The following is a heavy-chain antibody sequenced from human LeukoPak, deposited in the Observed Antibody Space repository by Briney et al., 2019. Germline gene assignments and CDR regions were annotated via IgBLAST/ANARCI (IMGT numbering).Heavy chain of an antibody. D-gene: IGHD3-10*01. Sequence: GGSLRLSCAASGFTFSTYGMHWVRQAPGKGLEWVAVISYDGSNKYHSDSVKGRFTISRDNSKNTLYLQMNSLRAEDTAVYYCAREGVLLWFGSFDYWGQGTLVTVPS. CDR2: ISYDGSNK. CDR3: AREGVLLWFGSFDY. V-gene: IGHV3-30*03. J-gene: IGHJ4*02. CDR1: GFTFSTYG.